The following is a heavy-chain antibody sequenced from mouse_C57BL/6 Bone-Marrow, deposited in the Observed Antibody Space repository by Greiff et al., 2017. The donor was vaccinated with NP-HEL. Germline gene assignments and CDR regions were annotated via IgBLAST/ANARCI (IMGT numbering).Heavy chain of an antibody. V-gene: IGHV1-61*01. Sequence: QVQLQQPGAELVRPGSSVKLSCKASGYTFTSYWMDWVKQRPGQGLEWIGNIYPSDSETHYNQKFKDKATLTVDKSSSTAYMQLSSLTSEDSAVYYGALYDYDGAWFAYWGQGTLVTVSA. J-gene: IGHJ3*01. CDR1: GYTFTSYW. CDR2: IYPSDSET. CDR3: ALYDYDGAWFAY. D-gene: IGHD2-4*01.